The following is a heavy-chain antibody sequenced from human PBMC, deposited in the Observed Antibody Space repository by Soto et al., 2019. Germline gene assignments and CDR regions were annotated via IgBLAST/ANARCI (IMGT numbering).Heavy chain of an antibody. D-gene: IGHD3-3*01. CDR2: IYSGGST. CDR3: ARDVAVYDFWSGYRPGGMDV. Sequence: PWGFPGPSRASSWFTVSFNSMSWVRQAPGKGPDGVSVIYSGGSTYYADSVKGRFTISRDNSKNTLYLQMNSLRAEDTAVYYCARDVAVYDFWSGYRPGGMDVWGQGTTVTVSS. J-gene: IGHJ6*02. V-gene: IGHV3-53*01. CDR1: WFTVSFNS.